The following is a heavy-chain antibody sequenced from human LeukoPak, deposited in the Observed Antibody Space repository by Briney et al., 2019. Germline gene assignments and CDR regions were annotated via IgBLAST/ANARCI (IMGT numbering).Heavy chain of an antibody. CDR1: GGSISSYY. J-gene: IGHJ3*02. CDR2: IYYSGST. D-gene: IGHD6-13*01. Sequence: PSETLSPTCTVSGGSISSYYWSWIRQPPGKGLEWIGYIYYSGSTNYNPSLKSRVTISVDTSKNQFSLKLSSVTAADTAVYYCARTAAARRSAFDIWGQGTMVTVSS. CDR3: ARTAAARRSAFDI. V-gene: IGHV4-59*01.